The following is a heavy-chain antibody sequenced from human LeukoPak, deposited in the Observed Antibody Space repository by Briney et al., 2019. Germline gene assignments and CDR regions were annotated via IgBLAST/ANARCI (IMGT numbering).Heavy chain of an antibody. Sequence: GGSLRLPCAASGFTFSSYGMYWVRQAPGKGLEWMTFIRDDGGDKSYADSVKGRFTISRDNSKNMLYLQMSSLRAEDTAVYYCAKKVGDHFDYWGQGTLVTVSS. J-gene: IGHJ4*02. CDR2: IRDDGGDK. V-gene: IGHV3-30*02. CDR3: AKKVGDHFDY. D-gene: IGHD1-26*01. CDR1: GFTFSSYG.